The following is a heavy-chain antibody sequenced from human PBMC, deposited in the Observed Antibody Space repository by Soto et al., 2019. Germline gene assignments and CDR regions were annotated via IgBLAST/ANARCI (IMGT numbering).Heavy chain of an antibody. D-gene: IGHD6-13*01. V-gene: IGHV1-69*08. J-gene: IGHJ4*02. Sequence: QVQLVQSGAEVKKPGSSVKVSCKASGGTFSSYTISWVRQAPGQGLEWMGRIIPILGIANYAQKFQGRVTITADKATSTAYMDLSSLRSEDTAVYYCARDGSSSDLDYWGQGTLVTVSS. CDR2: IIPILGIA. CDR1: GGTFSSYT. CDR3: ARDGSSSDLDY.